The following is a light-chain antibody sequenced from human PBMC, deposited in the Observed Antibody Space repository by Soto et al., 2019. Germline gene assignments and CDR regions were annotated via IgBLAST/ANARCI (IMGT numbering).Light chain of an antibody. CDR3: QKYSSVIT. Sequence: DIQMTQSPSSLSASVGDRVTITCRASQGISSFVAWYQQKPGKVPRLLISGASTLQSGVPSRFSGRGSGTDFTLTITSLQPEDVATYYCQKYSSVITFGQGTRLEMK. J-gene: IGKJ5*01. CDR2: GAS. CDR1: QGISSF. V-gene: IGKV1-27*01.